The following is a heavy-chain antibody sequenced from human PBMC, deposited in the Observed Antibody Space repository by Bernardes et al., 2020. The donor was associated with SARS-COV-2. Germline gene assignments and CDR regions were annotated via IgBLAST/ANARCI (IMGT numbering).Heavy chain of an antibody. CDR1: GFTFNMYA. J-gene: IGHJ6*02. D-gene: IGHD2-15*01. CDR2: ISGSGGSP. Sequence: GGSLRLSCAASGFTFNMYAMTWVRQAPGKGLAWVSGISGSGGSPYYADSVKGRFTISRDNSKNTLFLQMNSLRAEDTAVYYCAKCVVGYYAVDVWGQGTTVTVSS. V-gene: IGHV3-23*01. CDR3: AKCVVGYYAVDV.